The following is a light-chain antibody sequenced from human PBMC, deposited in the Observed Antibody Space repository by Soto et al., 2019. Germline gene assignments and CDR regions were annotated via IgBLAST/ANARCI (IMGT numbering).Light chain of an antibody. Sequence: EIVLTQSPATLSLSPGERATLSCRASQSVSIYLAWYQQKPGQAPRLLIYDASNRATGIPARFSGSGSGTDFTLTITSLEPEDFAVYYCQHRSNWPITFGPGTKVDIK. CDR3: QHRSNWPIT. V-gene: IGKV3-11*01. J-gene: IGKJ3*01. CDR1: QSVSIY. CDR2: DAS.